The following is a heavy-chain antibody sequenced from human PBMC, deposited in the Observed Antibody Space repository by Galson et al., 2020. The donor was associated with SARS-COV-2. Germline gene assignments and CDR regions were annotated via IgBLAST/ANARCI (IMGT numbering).Heavy chain of an antibody. D-gene: IGHD5-12*01. CDR1: GYTFTGYY. Sequence: ASVTVSCKASGYTFTGYYMHWVRQAPGQGLEWMGWINPNNGGTNYSQKFQGRVTMTRDTSISTAYMELSRLRSDDTAVYYCARDYDVRDYYFYGLDVWGQGTTVTVSS. CDR3: ARDYDVRDYYFYGLDV. V-gene: IGHV1-2*02. CDR2: INPNNGGT. J-gene: IGHJ6*02.